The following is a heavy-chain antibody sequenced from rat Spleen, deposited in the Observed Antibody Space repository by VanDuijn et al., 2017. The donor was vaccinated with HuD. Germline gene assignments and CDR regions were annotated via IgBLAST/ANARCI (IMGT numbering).Heavy chain of an antibody. D-gene: IGHD4-3*01. CDR1: GFTFSNYG. Sequence: EVQLVESGGGLVQPGRSLKLSCAASGFTFSNYGMAWVRQAPTKGLEWVATISYDGSSTYYRDSVKGRYTISRDNAKSTLYLQMNSLRSEDTATYYCTREPYNSAVDYWGQGVMVTVSS. V-gene: IGHV5-29*01. J-gene: IGHJ2*01. CDR3: TREPYNSAVDY. CDR2: ISYDGSST.